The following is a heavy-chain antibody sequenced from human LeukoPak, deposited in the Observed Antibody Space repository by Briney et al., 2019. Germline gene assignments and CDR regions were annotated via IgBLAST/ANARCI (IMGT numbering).Heavy chain of an antibody. Sequence: ASAKVSCKASGYTFTGYHMHWVRQAPGQGLEWMGRINPNSGDTNYAQKFQGRVTMTRDTSISTAYMELSRLRSDDTAVYYCARDYCSSTSCLFDYWGQGTLVTVSS. CDR2: INPNSGDT. D-gene: IGHD2-2*01. CDR1: GYTFTGYH. J-gene: IGHJ4*02. CDR3: ARDYCSSTSCLFDY. V-gene: IGHV1-2*06.